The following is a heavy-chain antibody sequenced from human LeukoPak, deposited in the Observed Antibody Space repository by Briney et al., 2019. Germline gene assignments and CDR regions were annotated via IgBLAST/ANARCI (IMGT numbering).Heavy chain of an antibody. CDR3: AREGYCSSTSCYLFRSHWFDP. CDR1: GYTFTSYG. Sequence: VASVKVSCKASGYTFTSYGISWVRQAPGQGLEWMGWISAYNGNTNYAQKLQGRVTMTTDTSTSTAYMELRSLRSDDTAVYYCAREGYCSSTSCYLFRSHWFDPWGQGTLVTVSS. V-gene: IGHV1-18*01. J-gene: IGHJ5*02. CDR2: ISAYNGNT. D-gene: IGHD2-2*01.